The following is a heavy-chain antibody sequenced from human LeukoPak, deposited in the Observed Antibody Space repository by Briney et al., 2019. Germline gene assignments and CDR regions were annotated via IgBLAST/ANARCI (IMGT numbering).Heavy chain of an antibody. D-gene: IGHD1-26*01. J-gene: IGHJ4*02. Sequence: ASVKVSCKASGYTFSNYCMHWVRQAPGQGLEWMGWISVYNGDTNYAQTLQARVRMTADTSTSTAYMELRSLRSDDTAIYYCARGMYSGSYFRYEFWGQGTVVTVSS. CDR2: ISVYNGDT. V-gene: IGHV1-18*04. CDR3: ARGMYSGSYFRYEF. CDR1: GYTFSNYC.